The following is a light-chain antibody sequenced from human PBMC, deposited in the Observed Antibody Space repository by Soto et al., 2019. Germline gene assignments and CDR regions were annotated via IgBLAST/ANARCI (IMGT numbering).Light chain of an antibody. V-gene: IGLV1-40*01. CDR3: QSYDSSLSGDV. CDR2: ENN. Sequence: QSVLTLPPSVSEAPGQRVTISCTGSSSNIGAGYEAHWYQQVPGTAPKLLIYENNNRPTGVPDRFSGSKSGTSASLAITGLQAEDEAEYYCQSYDSSLSGDVFGNGTTLTVL. J-gene: IGLJ1*01. CDR1: SSNIGAGYE.